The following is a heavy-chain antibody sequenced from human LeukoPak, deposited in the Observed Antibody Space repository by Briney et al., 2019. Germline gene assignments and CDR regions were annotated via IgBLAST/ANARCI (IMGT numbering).Heavy chain of an antibody. CDR1: GGTFSSYA. J-gene: IGHJ3*02. Sequence: ASVKVSCKASGGTFSSYAISWVRQAPGQGLEWMGGIIPIFGTANYAQKFRGRVTITADESTSTAYMELSSLRSEDTAVYYCARAWPRDCSSTSCHDAFDIWGQGTMVTVSS. V-gene: IGHV1-69*01. D-gene: IGHD2-2*01. CDR2: IIPIFGTA. CDR3: ARAWPRDCSSTSCHDAFDI.